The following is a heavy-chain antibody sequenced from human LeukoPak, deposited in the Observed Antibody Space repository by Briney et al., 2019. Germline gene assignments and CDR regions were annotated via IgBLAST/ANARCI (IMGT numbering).Heavy chain of an antibody. CDR1: GGSISSGGYY. V-gene: IGHV4-31*03. Sequence: SETLSLTCTVSGGSISSGGYYWSWIRQHPGKGLEWIGYIYYSGSTYYYPSLKSRVTISVDTSKNQFSLKLSSVTAADTAVYYCARDLAVGGLWFDPWGQGTLVTVSS. J-gene: IGHJ5*02. CDR2: IYYSGST. CDR3: ARDLAVGGLWFDP. D-gene: IGHD2-2*01.